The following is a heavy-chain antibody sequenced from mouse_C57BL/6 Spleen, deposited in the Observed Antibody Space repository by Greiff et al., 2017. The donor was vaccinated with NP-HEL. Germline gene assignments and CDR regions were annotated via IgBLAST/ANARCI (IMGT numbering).Heavy chain of an antibody. Sequence: EVQGVESGGGLVQPKGSLKLSCAASGFSFNTYAMNWVRQAPGKGLEWVARIRSKSNNYATYYADSVKDRFTISRDDSESMLYLQMNNLKTEDTAMYYCVRHSDGYHLFASWGQGTLVTVSA. CDR3: VRHSDGYHLFAS. CDR1: GFSFNTYA. D-gene: IGHD2-3*01. V-gene: IGHV10-1*01. CDR2: IRSKSNNYAT. J-gene: IGHJ3*01.